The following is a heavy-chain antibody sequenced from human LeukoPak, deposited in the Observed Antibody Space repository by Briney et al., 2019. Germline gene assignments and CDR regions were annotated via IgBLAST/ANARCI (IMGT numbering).Heavy chain of an antibody. CDR3: ARDGGSYLPHDAFDI. Sequence: PGGSLRLSCAASGFTFSSYWMHWVRQAPGKGLVWVSRINSDGSSTSYADSVKGRFTISRDNAKKTLYLQMNSLRAEDTAVYYCARDGGSYLPHDAFDIWGQGTMVTVSS. CDR1: GFTFSSYW. V-gene: IGHV3-74*01. D-gene: IGHD1-26*01. CDR2: INSDGSST. J-gene: IGHJ3*02.